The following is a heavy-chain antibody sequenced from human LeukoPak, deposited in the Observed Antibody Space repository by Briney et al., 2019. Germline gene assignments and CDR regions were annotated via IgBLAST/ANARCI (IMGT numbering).Heavy chain of an antibody. CDR3: TRDYSSSSGRAFDI. V-gene: IGHV3-48*01. J-gene: IGHJ3*02. Sequence: PGGSLRLSCAASGFTVSSNYMSWVRQAPGKGLEWVSYITTTSSIIYYADSVKGRFAISRDNAKNSLYLQMNSLRAEDTAAYYCTRDYSSSSGRAFDIWGQGTMVTVSS. CDR2: ITTTSSII. CDR1: GFTVSSNY. D-gene: IGHD6-6*01.